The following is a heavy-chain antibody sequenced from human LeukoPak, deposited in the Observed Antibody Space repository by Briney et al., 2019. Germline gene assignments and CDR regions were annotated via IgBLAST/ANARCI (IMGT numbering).Heavy chain of an antibody. D-gene: IGHD5-12*01. J-gene: IGHJ3*02. Sequence: SETLSLTCAVYGGSFSGYYWSWIRQPPGKGLEWIGEINHSGSTNYNPSLKSRVTISVDTSKNQLSLKLSSVTAADTAVYYCARVSAKWLAFDIWGQGTMVTVSS. CDR1: GGSFSGYY. CDR3: ARVSAKWLAFDI. CDR2: INHSGST. V-gene: IGHV4-34*01.